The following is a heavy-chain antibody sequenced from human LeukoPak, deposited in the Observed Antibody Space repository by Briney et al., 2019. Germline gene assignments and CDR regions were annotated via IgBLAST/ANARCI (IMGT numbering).Heavy chain of an antibody. Sequence: GGSLRLSCAASGFTFSSYWMSWVRQAPGKGLEWVANIKQDGSEKYYVDSVKGRFTISRDNSKNTLYLLMNSLRAEDTAVYYCAKGRAPGIAAAASYYFDYWGQGTLVTVSS. CDR1: GFTFSSYW. V-gene: IGHV3-7*03. CDR3: AKGRAPGIAAAASYYFDY. CDR2: IKQDGSEK. D-gene: IGHD6-13*01. J-gene: IGHJ4*02.